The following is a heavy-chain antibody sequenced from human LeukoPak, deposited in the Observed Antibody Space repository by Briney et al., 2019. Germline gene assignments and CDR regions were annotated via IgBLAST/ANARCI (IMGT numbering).Heavy chain of an antibody. CDR2: INHNAEMI. J-gene: IGHJ4*02. CDR3: ARDHDWAFDL. Sequence: PGGSLRLSCEGSGFPFGSCVMSWVRQAPGKGLEWIAYINHNAEMIFYPDFVKGLFTISRDNPKKSLYLQMNALRYEDTAIYYCARDHDWAFDLWGQGTLVTVSS. D-gene: IGHD3-9*01. CDR1: GFPFGSCV. V-gene: IGHV3-48*02.